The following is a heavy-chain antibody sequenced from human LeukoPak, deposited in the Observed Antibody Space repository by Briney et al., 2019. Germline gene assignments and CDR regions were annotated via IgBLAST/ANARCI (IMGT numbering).Heavy chain of an antibody. CDR2: IGSSSSYI. Sequence: GGSLRLSCAASGFTFSSYSMNWVRQAPGKGLEWVSSIGSSSSYIYYADSVKGRFIISRDNAKYSLYLQMNSLRAEDTAVYYCARYCSSTSCHHSYYYYMDVWGKGTTVTVSS. V-gene: IGHV3-21*01. CDR1: GFTFSSYS. CDR3: ARYCSSTSCHHSYYYYMDV. D-gene: IGHD2-2*01. J-gene: IGHJ6*03.